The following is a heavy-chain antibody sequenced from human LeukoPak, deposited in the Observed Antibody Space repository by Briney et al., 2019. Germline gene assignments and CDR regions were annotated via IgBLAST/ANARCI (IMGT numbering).Heavy chain of an antibody. CDR1: GFTFSSYS. V-gene: IGHV3-48*02. J-gene: IGHJ4*02. Sequence: GALRLSCAASGFTFSSYSMNWVRQAPGKGLEWVSYISSSSSTIYYADSVKGRFTISRDNAKNSLYLQMNSLRDEDTAVYYCAFAPWTTVTTIDYWGQGTLVTVSS. CDR3: AFAPWTTVTTIDY. CDR2: ISSSSSTI. D-gene: IGHD4-17*01.